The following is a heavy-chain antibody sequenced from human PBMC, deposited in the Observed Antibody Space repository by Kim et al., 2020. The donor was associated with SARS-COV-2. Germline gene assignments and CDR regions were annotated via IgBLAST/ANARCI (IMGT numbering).Heavy chain of an antibody. CDR1: GFIFSNYG. CDR3: AKDRSATWSLDY. V-gene: IGHV3-30*18. CDR2: ISNDGGIK. J-gene: IGHJ4*02. D-gene: IGHD2-8*02. Sequence: GGSLRLSCAASGFIFSNYGIHWVRQAPGKGLEWVTFISNDGGIKYYADSVKGRFTISRDNSKSTLYLQMNSLTPEDTAEYYCAKDRSATWSLDYWGQGTLVTVSS.